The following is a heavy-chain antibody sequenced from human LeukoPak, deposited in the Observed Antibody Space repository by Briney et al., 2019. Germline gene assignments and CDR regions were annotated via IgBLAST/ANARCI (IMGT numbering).Heavy chain of an antibody. CDR1: GFTFSSYE. CDR2: ISSSGSTI. CDR3: AELGITMIGRV. J-gene: IGHJ6*04. V-gene: IGHV3-48*03. D-gene: IGHD3-10*02. Sequence: GGSLRLSCAASGFTFSSYEMNWVRQAPGKGLEWVSYISSSGSTIYYADSVKGRFTISRDNAKNSLYLQMNSLRAEDTAVYYCAELGITMIGRVWGKGTTVTISS.